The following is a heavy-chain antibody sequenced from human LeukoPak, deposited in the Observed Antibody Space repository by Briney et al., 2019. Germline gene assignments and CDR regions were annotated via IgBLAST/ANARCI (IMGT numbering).Heavy chain of an antibody. J-gene: IGHJ4*02. V-gene: IGHV3-21*01. CDR3: AREFEGTASGAGY. D-gene: IGHD1-26*01. Sequence: GGSLRLSCAASGFTFSSYSMNWIRQAPGKGREWVSSMSVGSGLIYYAESVKGRFTVSRDNAKKSLYLQMNSLRAEDTAVYYCAREFEGTASGAGYWGQGTLVTVFS. CDR2: MSVGSGLI. CDR1: GFTFSSYS.